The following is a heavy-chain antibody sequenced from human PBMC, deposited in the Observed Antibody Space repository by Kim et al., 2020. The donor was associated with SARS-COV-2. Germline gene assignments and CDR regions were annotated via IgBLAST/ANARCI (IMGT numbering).Heavy chain of an antibody. CDR2: IYYSGST. Sequence: SETLSLTCTVSGGSISSYYWSWIRQPPGKGLEWIGYIYYSGSTNYNPSLKSRVTISVDTSKNQFSLKLSSVTAADTAVYYCARDPSTVSMDYYYGMDVWGQGTTVTVSS. D-gene: IGHD4-17*01. V-gene: IGHV4-59*13. CDR3: ARDPSTVSMDYYYGMDV. J-gene: IGHJ6*02. CDR1: GGSISSYY.